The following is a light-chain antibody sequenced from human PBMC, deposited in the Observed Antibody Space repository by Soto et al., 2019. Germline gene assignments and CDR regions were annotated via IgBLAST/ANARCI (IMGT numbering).Light chain of an antibody. CDR3: NSYTSSSTLV. J-gene: IGLJ1*01. CDR1: SSDVGGYNY. CDR2: EVS. Sequence: QSVLTQPPSASGTPGQRVTISCSGTSSDVGGYNYVSWYQQHPGKAPKLMIYEVSNRPSGVSNRFSGSKSGNMASLTISGLQAEDEADYYCNSYTSSSTLVFGTGTKLTVL. V-gene: IGLV2-14*01.